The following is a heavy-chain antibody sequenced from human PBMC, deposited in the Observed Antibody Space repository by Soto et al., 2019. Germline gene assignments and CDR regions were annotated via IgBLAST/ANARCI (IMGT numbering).Heavy chain of an antibody. V-gene: IGHV4-39*01. CDR2: IYYSGST. CDR3: AVGSSGWREYNWFDP. D-gene: IGHD6-19*01. Sequence: SETLSLTCTVSGGSISSSSYYWGWIRQPPGKGLEWIGSIYYSGSTYYNPSLKSRVTISVDTSKKQFSLKLSSVTTADTAVYYCAVGSSGWREYNWFDPWGQGTLVTVSS. CDR1: GGSISSSSYY. J-gene: IGHJ5*02.